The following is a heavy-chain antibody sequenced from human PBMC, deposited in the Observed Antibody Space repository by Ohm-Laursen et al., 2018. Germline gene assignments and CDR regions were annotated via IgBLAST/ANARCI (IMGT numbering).Heavy chain of an antibody. Sequence: SETLSLTCTVSGGSVSSGSYYWSWIRQPPGKGLEWIGYIYYSGSTNYNPSLKSRVTISVDTSKNQFFLKLSSVTAADTAVYYCASTEGLHDSSGWVIDYWGQGTLVTVSS. CDR1: GGSVSSGSYY. V-gene: IGHV4-61*01. D-gene: IGHD6-19*01. CDR2: IYYSGST. J-gene: IGHJ4*02. CDR3: ASTEGLHDSSGWVIDY.